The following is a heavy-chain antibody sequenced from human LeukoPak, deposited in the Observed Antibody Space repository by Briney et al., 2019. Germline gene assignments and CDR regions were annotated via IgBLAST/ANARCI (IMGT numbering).Heavy chain of an antibody. CDR3: ARDWRSGFSIDF. D-gene: IGHD3-22*01. CDR1: EFYLGDYG. J-gene: IGHJ4*02. V-gene: IGHV3-20*04. Sequence: GGSQRLSCAAPEFYLGDYGMSWVRQVPGKGLEWVAGITWNGESTSYAESVKGRFTISRDNTRNFLYLQMNSLGADDTAVYYCARDWRSGFSIDFWGQGLLVTVSS. CDR2: ITWNGEST.